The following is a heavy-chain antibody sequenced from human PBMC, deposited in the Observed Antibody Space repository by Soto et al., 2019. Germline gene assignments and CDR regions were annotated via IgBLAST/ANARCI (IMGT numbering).Heavy chain of an antibody. V-gene: IGHV4-59*01. CDR3: ALTAAVGKVDY. J-gene: IGHJ4*02. Sequence: SETLSLTCTVSGGSISSYYWSWIRQPPGKGLEWIGYIYYSGSTNYNPSLKSRVTISVDTSKNQFSLKLSSVTAADTAVYYCALTAAVGKVDYWGQGTLVTVSS. CDR2: IYYSGST. CDR1: GGSISSYY. D-gene: IGHD1-26*01.